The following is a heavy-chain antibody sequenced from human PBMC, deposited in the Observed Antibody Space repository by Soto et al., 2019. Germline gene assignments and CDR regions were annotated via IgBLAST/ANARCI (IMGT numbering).Heavy chain of an antibody. J-gene: IGHJ6*02. CDR3: AKDLTDIVVVPAAETDYYYYGMDV. CDR2: ISYDGSNK. V-gene: IGHV3-30*18. Sequence: QVQLVESGGGVVQPGRSLRLSCAASGFTFSSYGMHWVRQAPGKGLEWVAVISYDGSNKYYADSVKGRFTISRDNSKNTLYLQMNSLRAEDTAVYYCAKDLTDIVVVPAAETDYYYYGMDVWGQGTTVTVSS. CDR1: GFTFSSYG. D-gene: IGHD2-2*01.